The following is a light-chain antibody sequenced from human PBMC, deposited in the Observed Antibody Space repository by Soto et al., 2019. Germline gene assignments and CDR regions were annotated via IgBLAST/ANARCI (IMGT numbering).Light chain of an antibody. Sequence: QSVLTQPASVSGSPGQSITISCTGTSGDVGTYNLVSWYQQHPGRAPKLIIFEVNKRPSGVSNRLSGSKSGNTASLAISGLQADDEADYHCCSYAGRSNVVCGGGTKLTGL. J-gene: IGLJ2*01. CDR3: CSYAGRSNVV. CDR1: SGDVGTYNL. V-gene: IGLV2-23*02. CDR2: EVN.